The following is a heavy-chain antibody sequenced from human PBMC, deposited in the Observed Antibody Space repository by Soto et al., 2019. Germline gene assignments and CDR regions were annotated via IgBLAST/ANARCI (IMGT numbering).Heavy chain of an antibody. Sequence: ETLSLTGAVYGGSVSGYYWSWIRQPPGKGLEWIGEISHSGSTQYNPSLKSRVTISLDTSKSQFSLQLKSVTAADTGVYSCARYGGSNLYYFASWGQGSLVTVS. CDR3: ARYGGSNLYYFAS. D-gene: IGHD6-13*01. V-gene: IGHV4-34*01. CDR2: ISHSGST. J-gene: IGHJ4*02. CDR1: GGSVSGYY.